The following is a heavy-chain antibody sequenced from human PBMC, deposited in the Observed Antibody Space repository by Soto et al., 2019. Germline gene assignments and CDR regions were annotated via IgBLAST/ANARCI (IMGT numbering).Heavy chain of an antibody. CDR1: GDTSSNHI. V-gene: IGHV1-69*04. J-gene: IGHJ6*03. Sequence: QVQLVQSGAEVKKPGSSVKVSCKASGDTSSNHIIGWVRQPPGQGLEWMGRIIPTLGVANYAQKFQGRVTITADKSTSTAYMELSSLRSADTAVYYCARVAEMGTVTKGYYYYMDVWGTGTTVTVSS. CDR2: IIPTLGVA. D-gene: IGHD4-17*01. CDR3: ARVAEMGTVTKGYYYYMDV.